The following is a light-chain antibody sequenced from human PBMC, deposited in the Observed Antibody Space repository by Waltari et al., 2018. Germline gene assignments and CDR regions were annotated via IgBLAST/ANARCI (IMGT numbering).Light chain of an antibody. CDR3: QQYNTWPPST. CDR1: QSVSDN. CDR2: GAS. Sequence: EIVMTQPPAALSVSPGERATLSCRDSQSVSDNLAWYQHKPGQPPRLLISGASTRATGVPARFSGSGSGTEFTLTISSLQSEDSAIYFCQQYNTWPPSTFGQGTKLEIK. J-gene: IGKJ2*02. V-gene: IGKV3-15*01.